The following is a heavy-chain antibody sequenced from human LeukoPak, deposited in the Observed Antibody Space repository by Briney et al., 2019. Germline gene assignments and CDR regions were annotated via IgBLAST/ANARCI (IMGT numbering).Heavy chain of an antibody. J-gene: IGHJ3*02. CDR1: GFTFSSYS. Sequence: GGSLRLSCAASGFTFSSYSMNWVRQAPGKGLEWVSSISSSSSYIYYADSVKGRFTISRDNAKNSLYLQMNSLRAEDTAVYYCARGSPALPKAFDIWGQGTMVTVSS. D-gene: IGHD1-14*01. V-gene: IGHV3-21*01. CDR3: ARGSPALPKAFDI. CDR2: ISSSSSYI.